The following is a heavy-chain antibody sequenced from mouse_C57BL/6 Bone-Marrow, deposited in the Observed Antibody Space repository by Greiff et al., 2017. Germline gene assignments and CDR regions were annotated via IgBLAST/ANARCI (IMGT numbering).Heavy chain of an antibody. CDR2: INPGSGGT. Sequence: QVHVKQSGAELVRPGTSVKVSCKASGYAFTSYLIEWVKQRPGQGLEWIGVINPGSGGTNYNEKFKGKATLTADKSSSTAYMQLSSLTSEDSAVYFCARSRVLRRQFSYWGQGTLVTVTA. J-gene: IGHJ3*01. V-gene: IGHV1-54*01. D-gene: IGHD1-1*01. CDR1: GYAFTSYL. CDR3: ARSRVLRRQFSY.